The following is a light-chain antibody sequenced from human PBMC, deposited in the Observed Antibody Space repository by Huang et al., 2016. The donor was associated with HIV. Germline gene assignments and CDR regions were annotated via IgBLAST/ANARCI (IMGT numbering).Light chain of an antibody. CDR2: GAY. CDR3: QQYNKWPPWT. J-gene: IGKJ1*01. CDR1: QSVSGN. Sequence: EILMTQSPGTLSVSPGERATLSCRASQSVSGNLAWYQQKPGQPPRLLIYGAYTRATGIPARFSGSGSETEFTLTISSLQSEDFAIYYCQQYNKWPPWTFGQGTKVEI. V-gene: IGKV3-15*01.